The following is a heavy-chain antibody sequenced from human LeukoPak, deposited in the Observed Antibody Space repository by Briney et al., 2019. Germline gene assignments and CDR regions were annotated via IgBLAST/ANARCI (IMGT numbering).Heavy chain of an antibody. V-gene: IGHV3-23*01. J-gene: IGHJ4*02. Sequence: PGGSLRLSCAASGFTFSSYAMSWVRQAPGKGLEWVSAISGSGGSTYYADSVKGRFTISRDNSKNTLYLQMNSLRAEDTAVFYCAKGGSGGYYNYFDYWGQGTLVTVSS. CDR2: ISGSGGST. CDR1: GFTFSSYA. CDR3: AKGGSGGYYNYFDY. D-gene: IGHD3-3*01.